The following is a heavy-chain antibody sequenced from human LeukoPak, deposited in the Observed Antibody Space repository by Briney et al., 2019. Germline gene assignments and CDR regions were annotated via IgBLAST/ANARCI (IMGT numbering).Heavy chain of an antibody. CDR2: ISSSGSTI. CDR1: GFTFSSYE. J-gene: IGHJ3*02. Sequence: GGSLRLSCAASGFTFSSYEMNWVRQAPGKGLEWVSYISSSGSTIYYADSVKGRFTISRDNAKNSLYLQMNSLRAEDTAVYYCARTWGSSSWYPDAFHIWGQGTMVTVSS. V-gene: IGHV3-48*03. CDR3: ARTWGSSSWYPDAFHI. D-gene: IGHD6-13*01.